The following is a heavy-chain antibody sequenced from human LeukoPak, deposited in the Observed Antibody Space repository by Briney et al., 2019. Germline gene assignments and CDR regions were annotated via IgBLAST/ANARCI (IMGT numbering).Heavy chain of an antibody. CDR1: EFTFNRCW. CDR2: INPDGRDT. CDR3: TSWGDTTAEYFQR. V-gene: IGHV3-7*01. D-gene: IGHD2-21*02. Sequence: GGSLRLSCVVSEFTFNRCWMNWVRQAPGKGLEWVAHINPDGRDTYYVDSVKGRFTISRDNAQNSMYLQMNSLRVEDTAVYYCTSWGDTTAEYFQRWGQGTLVTVSS. J-gene: IGHJ1*01.